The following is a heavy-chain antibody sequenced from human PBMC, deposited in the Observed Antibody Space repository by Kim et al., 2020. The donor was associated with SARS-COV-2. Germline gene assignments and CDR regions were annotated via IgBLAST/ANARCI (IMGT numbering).Heavy chain of an antibody. CDR3: ARDPYSSSYNYYGMDV. Sequence: GGSLRLSCAASGFTFSSYEMNWVRQAPGKGLEWVSYISSSGGTIYYADSVKGRFTISRDNAKNSLYLQMNSLRAEDTAVYYCARDPYSSSYNYYGMDVWGQGTTVTVSS. V-gene: IGHV3-48*03. J-gene: IGHJ6*02. D-gene: IGHD6-13*01. CDR2: ISSSGGTI. CDR1: GFTFSSYE.